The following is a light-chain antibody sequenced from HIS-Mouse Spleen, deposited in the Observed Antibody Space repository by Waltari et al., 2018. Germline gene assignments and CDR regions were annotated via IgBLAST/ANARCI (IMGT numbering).Light chain of an antibody. V-gene: IGLV2-14*01. CDR1: SSDVGGYNY. CDR2: EVS. CDR3: SSYTSSSTPYV. Sequence: QSALTQPASVSGSPGQSITISCTGTSSDVGGYNYVSWYQQHPGKAPKRMIYEVSNRPSGGSNRFAGSKPGNTASLTSSGLQAEDEADYYCSSYTSSSTPYVFGTGTKVTVL. J-gene: IGLJ1*01.